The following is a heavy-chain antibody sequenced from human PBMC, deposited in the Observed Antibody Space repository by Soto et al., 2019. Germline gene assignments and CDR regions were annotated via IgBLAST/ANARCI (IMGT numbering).Heavy chain of an antibody. D-gene: IGHD2-15*01. V-gene: IGHV3-33*01. CDR3: ARDSLGYCSGGSCNLYYYYGMDV. CDR2: IWYDGSNK. Sequence: GVSLRLSCAASGFTFSSYGMQWVRQAPGEGLEWVAVIWYDGSNKYYADSVKGRFTISRDNSKNTLYLQMNSLRAEDTAVYYCARDSLGYCSGGSCNLYYYYGMDVWGQGT. CDR1: GFTFSSYG. J-gene: IGHJ6*02.